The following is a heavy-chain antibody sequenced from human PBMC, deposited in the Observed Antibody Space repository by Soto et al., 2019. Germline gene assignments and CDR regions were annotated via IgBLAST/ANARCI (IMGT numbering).Heavy chain of an antibody. CDR3: AKSYSSNWYDYFDY. D-gene: IGHD6-13*01. CDR1: EFTFSTYA. J-gene: IGHJ4*02. V-gene: IGHV3-23*01. Sequence: GGSLRLSCAASEFTFSTYAMSWVRQAPGKGLEWVSAISGSGGSTYYADSVKGRFTISRDTSKNTLYLQMNSLRAEDTALYYCAKSYSSNWYDYFDYWGQGTMVTVYS. CDR2: ISGSGGST.